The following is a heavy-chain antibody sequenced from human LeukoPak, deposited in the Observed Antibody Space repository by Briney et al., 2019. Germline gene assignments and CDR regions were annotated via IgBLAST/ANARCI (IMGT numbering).Heavy chain of an antibody. Sequence: ASVKVSCKASGGTFSSYAISWVRQAPGQGLEWMGWISAYNGNTNYAQKLQGRVTMTTDTSTSTAYMELRSLRSDDTAVYYCATSLEYSSSWYANWFDPWGQGTLVTVSS. D-gene: IGHD6-13*01. J-gene: IGHJ5*02. CDR2: ISAYNGNT. CDR1: GGTFSSYA. V-gene: IGHV1-18*01. CDR3: ATSLEYSSSWYANWFDP.